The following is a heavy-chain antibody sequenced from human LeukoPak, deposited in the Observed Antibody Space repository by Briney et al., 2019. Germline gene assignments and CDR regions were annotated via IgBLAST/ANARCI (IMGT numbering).Heavy chain of an antibody. D-gene: IGHD4-17*01. CDR3: ARVYLTTVTTGWFDP. CDR2: IYYSGST. CDR1: GGSFSGYY. Sequence: SETLSLTCAVYGGSFSGYYWSWIRQPPGKVLEWIGTIYYSGSTYYNPSLKSRVTISVDTSKNQFSLKLTSVTAADTAVYYCARVYLTTVTTGWFDPWGQGTLVTVSS. J-gene: IGHJ5*02. V-gene: IGHV4-34*01.